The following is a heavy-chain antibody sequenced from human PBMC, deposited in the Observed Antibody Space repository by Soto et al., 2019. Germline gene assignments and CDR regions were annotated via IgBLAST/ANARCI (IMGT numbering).Heavy chain of an antibody. CDR1: GFSFKTFW. V-gene: IGHV3-7*01. J-gene: IGHJ3*01. D-gene: IGHD6-6*01. CDR3: VSANIVGRPG. CDR2: INQDESES. Sequence: EMQLVESGGGSVQPGESLRLSCAASGFSFKTFWMYWVRQAPGKGLEWVANINQDESESHCVDSVKGRFTISRDNAMSSVSLQMNDLRVEDTAVSYCVSANIVGRPGGGQGTMVTVSS.